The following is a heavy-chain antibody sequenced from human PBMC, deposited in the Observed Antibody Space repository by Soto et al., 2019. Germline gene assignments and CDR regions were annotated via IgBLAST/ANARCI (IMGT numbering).Heavy chain of an antibody. V-gene: IGHV1-46*01. D-gene: IGHD2-21*02. CDR2: INPSGGST. Sequence: VKVSCKASGYTFTSYYMHWVRQAPGQGLEWMGIINPSGGSTSYAQKFQGRVTMTRDTSTSTVYMELSSLRSEDTAVYYCARDRAYCGGDCYLWGMDVWGQGTTVTVSS. CDR3: ARDRAYCGGDCYLWGMDV. CDR1: GYTFTSYY. J-gene: IGHJ6*02.